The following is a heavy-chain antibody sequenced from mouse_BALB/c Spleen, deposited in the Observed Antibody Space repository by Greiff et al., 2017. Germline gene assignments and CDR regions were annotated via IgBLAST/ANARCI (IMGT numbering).Heavy chain of an antibody. Sequence: DVKLVESGGGLVKPGGSLKLSCAASGFTFSDYGMAWVRQAPGKGPEWVAFISNLAYSIYYADTVTGRFTISRENAKNTLYLEMSSLRSEDTAMYYCARDPWFAYWGQGTLVTVSA. CDR2: ISNLAYSI. V-gene: IGHV5-15*02. CDR3: ARDPWFAY. J-gene: IGHJ3*01. CDR1: GFTFSDYG.